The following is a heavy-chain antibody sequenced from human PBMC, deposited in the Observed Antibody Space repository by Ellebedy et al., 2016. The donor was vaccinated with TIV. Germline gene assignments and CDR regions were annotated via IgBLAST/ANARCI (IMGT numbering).Heavy chain of an antibody. CDR3: AKEWELGYYGVDV. D-gene: IGHD1-26*01. Sequence: GESLKISXAASGFSFSSYWMTWVRQAPGKGLEWVANINQDGSGKYYVDSVKGRFTISRDNAKNSLYLQMNSLRVEDTAVYYCAKEWELGYYGVDVWGQGTTVTVSS. CDR2: INQDGSGK. CDR1: GFSFSSYW. J-gene: IGHJ6*02. V-gene: IGHV3-7*01.